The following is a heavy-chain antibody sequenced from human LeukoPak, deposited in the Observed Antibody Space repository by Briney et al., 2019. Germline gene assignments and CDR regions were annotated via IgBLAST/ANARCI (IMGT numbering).Heavy chain of an antibody. CDR3: TKELHVAVTVADYYYFYMDV. V-gene: IGHV3-23*01. CDR1: GFAFSSFA. CDR2: INGGGITT. J-gene: IGHJ6*03. D-gene: IGHD6-19*01. Sequence: GGSLRLSCAASGFAFSSFAMGWVRQSPGKGLEWLSTINGGGITTFYSDSVKGRFTISRDNSKNTLYLHMDSLRPDDTAIYYCTKELHVAVTVADYYYFYMDVWGRGTAVTVSS.